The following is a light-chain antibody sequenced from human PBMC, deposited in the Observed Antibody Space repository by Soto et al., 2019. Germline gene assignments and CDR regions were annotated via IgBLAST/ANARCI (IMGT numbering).Light chain of an antibody. Sequence: DIKMTQSPSSLSASVGDRVTITCQASQDINTYLNWYQQKPGQAPKLLIYCASGLEVGVPSRFSGSGSGTDFTFTISSLQPEDIATYYCQQFGSLPFMFGQGTSLEI. CDR3: QQFGSLPFM. CDR1: QDINTY. J-gene: IGKJ5*01. CDR2: CAS. V-gene: IGKV1-33*01.